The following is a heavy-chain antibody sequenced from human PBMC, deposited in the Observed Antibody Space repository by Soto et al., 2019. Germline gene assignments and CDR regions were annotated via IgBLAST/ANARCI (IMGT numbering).Heavy chain of an antibody. V-gene: IGHV5-51*01. Sequence: ESLKISCKGSGYTFTSHWIAWVRQMPGKGLEWMGIIYADNSDTKYSPSFQGQVTISADKSISTAYLQWSSLKASDTAMYYCAALFYYDSKGGFDYWGQGTRVTVSS. D-gene: IGHD3-22*01. CDR2: IYADNSDT. CDR3: AALFYYDSKGGFDY. CDR1: GYTFTSHW. J-gene: IGHJ4*02.